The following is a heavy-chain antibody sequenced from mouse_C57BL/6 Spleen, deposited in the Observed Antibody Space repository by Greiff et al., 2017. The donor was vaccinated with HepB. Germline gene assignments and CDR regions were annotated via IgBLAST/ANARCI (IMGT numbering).Heavy chain of an antibody. V-gene: IGHV1-69*01. Sequence: QVHVKQPGAELVMPGASVKLSCKASGYTFTSYWMHWVKQRPGQGLEWIGEIDPSDSYTNYNQKFKGKSTLTVDKSSSTAYMQLSSLTSEDSAVYYCARSRGYDYDADYWGQGTTLTVSS. CDR2: IDPSDSYT. CDR3: ARSRGYDYDADY. D-gene: IGHD2-4*01. J-gene: IGHJ2*01. CDR1: GYTFTSYW.